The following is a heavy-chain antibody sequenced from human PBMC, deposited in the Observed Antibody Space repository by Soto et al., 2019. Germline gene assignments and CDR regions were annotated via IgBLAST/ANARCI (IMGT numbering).Heavy chain of an antibody. CDR3: AKGTTMAQYDFWSGTYYYYGMDV. V-gene: IGHV3-23*01. J-gene: IGHJ6*02. D-gene: IGHD3-3*01. CDR1: GFTFSSYT. Sequence: GGSLRLSFAASGFTFSSYTMSWVRQSPGQGLEWVSAISGSGGSTYYADSVKGRFTISRDNSKNTLYLQMNSLRAEDTAVYYCAKGTTMAQYDFWSGTYYYYGMDVWGQGTTVTVSS. CDR2: ISGSGGST.